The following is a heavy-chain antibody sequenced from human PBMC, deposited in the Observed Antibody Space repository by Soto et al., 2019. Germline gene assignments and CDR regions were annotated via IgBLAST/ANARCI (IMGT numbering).Heavy chain of an antibody. V-gene: IGHV4-30-4*01. J-gene: IGHJ4*02. CDR1: GASISSGDYF. D-gene: IGHD5-12*01. Sequence: SETLSLPCTVSGASISSGDYFWSWIRQSPGKGLEWIGYIYDSGSSYYNPSLKSRVTMSVDTSKNQFSLKLRSVTAADTAVYYCAREKGYISGPKNCDYWGQGTLVTVSS. CDR3: AREKGYISGPKNCDY. CDR2: IYDSGSS.